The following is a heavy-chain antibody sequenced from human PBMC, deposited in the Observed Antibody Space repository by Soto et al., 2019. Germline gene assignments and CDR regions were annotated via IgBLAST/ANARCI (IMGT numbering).Heavy chain of an antibody. Sequence: PSETQSLTCTVSGVSISSGGYYWSWIRQHPGKGLEWIGYIYYSGSTYYNPSLKSRVTISVDTSKNQFSLKLSSVTAADTAVYYCARAPATGPAWFDPWGQGTLVTVSS. CDR2: IYYSGST. CDR3: ARAPATGPAWFDP. D-gene: IGHD1-26*01. CDR1: GVSISSGGYY. V-gene: IGHV4-31*03. J-gene: IGHJ5*02.